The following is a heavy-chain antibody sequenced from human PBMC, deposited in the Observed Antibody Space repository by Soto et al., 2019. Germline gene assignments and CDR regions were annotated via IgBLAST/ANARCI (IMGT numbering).Heavy chain of an antibody. CDR2: IYHSGST. Sequence: SETLSLTCAVSGGSIRSSNWWSWVRQPPGKGLEWIGEIYHSGSTNYNPSLKSRVTISVDKSKNQFSLKLSSVTAADTAVYYCARDTGYSSGWYFKGPYYYYGMDVWGQGTTVTVSS. D-gene: IGHD6-19*01. V-gene: IGHV4-4*02. CDR1: GGSIRSSNW. J-gene: IGHJ6*02. CDR3: ARDTGYSSGWYFKGPYYYYGMDV.